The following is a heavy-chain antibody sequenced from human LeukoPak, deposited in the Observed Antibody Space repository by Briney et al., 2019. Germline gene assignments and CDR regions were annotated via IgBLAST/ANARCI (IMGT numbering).Heavy chain of an antibody. V-gene: IGHV1-2*02. CDR3: ARLLYYYGMDV. Sequence: GASVKVSCKASGYTFTGYYMHWVRQAPGQGLEWMGWINPNSGGTNYAQKFQGGVTITADKSTSTAYMELSSLRSEDTAVYYCARLLYYYGMDVWGQGTTVTVSS. CDR2: INPNSGGT. J-gene: IGHJ6*02. CDR1: GYTFTGYY.